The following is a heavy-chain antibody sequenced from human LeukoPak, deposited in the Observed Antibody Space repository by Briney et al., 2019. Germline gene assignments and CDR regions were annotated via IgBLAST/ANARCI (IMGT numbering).Heavy chain of an antibody. CDR2: ISSSSSYI. Sequence: PGGSLRLSCAASGFTFSSYSMNWVRQAPGKGLEWASSISSSSSYIYYADSVKGRFTISRDNAKNSLYLQMNSLRAEDTAVYYCARDAGRGSGPGAYWGQGTLVTVSS. J-gene: IGHJ4*02. D-gene: IGHD6-19*01. V-gene: IGHV3-21*01. CDR1: GFTFSSYS. CDR3: ARDAGRGSGPGAY.